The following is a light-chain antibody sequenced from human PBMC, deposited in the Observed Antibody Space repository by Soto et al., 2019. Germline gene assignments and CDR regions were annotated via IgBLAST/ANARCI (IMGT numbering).Light chain of an antibody. CDR3: QQLNSYPLT. CDR2: AAS. J-gene: IGKJ4*01. V-gene: IGKV1-9*01. Sequence: IQLTQSPSSLSASVGDRVTITCRASRGISSYLAWYQQKPGKAPKLLIYAASTLQSGVPSRFSDSGSGTDFTLTISSLQPEDFATYYCQQLNSYPLTFGGGTKV. CDR1: RGISSY.